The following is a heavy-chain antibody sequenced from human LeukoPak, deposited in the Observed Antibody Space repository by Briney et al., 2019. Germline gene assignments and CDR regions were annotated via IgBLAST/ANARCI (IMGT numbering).Heavy chain of an antibody. CDR2: VSGSGGST. CDR3: ARDSSGYGSFDY. CDR1: EFTFSSFA. V-gene: IGHV3-23*01. J-gene: IGHJ4*02. Sequence: GGSLRLSCAASEFTFSSFAMSWVRRAPGEGLEWVSRVSGSGGSTYYADSVKGRFSISRDNYKNTLYLQMNSLRAEDTAVYYCARDSSGYGSFDYWGRGTLVTVSS. D-gene: IGHD3-22*01.